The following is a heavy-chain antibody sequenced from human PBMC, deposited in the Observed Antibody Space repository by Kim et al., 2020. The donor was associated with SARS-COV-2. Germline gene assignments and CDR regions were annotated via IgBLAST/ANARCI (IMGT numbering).Heavy chain of an antibody. J-gene: IGHJ4*02. CDR1: GFAFSSFA. V-gene: IGHV3-23*01. D-gene: IGHD3-10*01. CDR2: IGGSAGST. Sequence: GGSLRLSYAASGFAFSSFALSWVRQAPGKGLEWVSAIGGSAGSTSYADSVKGRFTISRDNSKNTLYLQMNSLRADDTAVYYCAKNYYGSGSSDYWGQGTLVTVSS. CDR3: AKNYYGSGSSDY.